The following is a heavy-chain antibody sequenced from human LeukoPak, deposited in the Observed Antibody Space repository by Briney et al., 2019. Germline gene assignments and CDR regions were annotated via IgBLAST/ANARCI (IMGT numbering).Heavy chain of an antibody. D-gene: IGHD4/OR15-4a*01. CDR2: INPKSGGT. CDR3: ASGAQRDHFDY. V-gene: IGHV1-2*02. J-gene: IGHJ4*02. CDR1: GYTFTGYY. Sequence: ASVKVSFKASGYTFTGYYMHWVRQAPGQGLEWMGWINPKSGGTNYAQNFRGRVTMTRDTSISTAYMELSSLRSDDTAVYYCASGAQRDHFDYWGQGTLVTVSS.